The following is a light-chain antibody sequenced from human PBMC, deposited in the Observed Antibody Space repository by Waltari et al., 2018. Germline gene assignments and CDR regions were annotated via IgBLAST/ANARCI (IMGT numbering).Light chain of an antibody. CDR1: KGLKYV. J-gene: IGKJ1*01. V-gene: IGKV1-6*01. Sequence: AIQMTQSPSSLSASVGDKVTITCRAIKGLKYVLGWYQEKPGNAPKLLIYAASSLQSGVPSRFSGGGAGTEFTLTISSLQPEDFATYYCLQDYNYPWTFGQGTKVEIK. CDR2: AAS. CDR3: LQDYNYPWT.